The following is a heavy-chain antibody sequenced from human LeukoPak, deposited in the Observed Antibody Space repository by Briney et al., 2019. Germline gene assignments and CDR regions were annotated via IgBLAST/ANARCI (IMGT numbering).Heavy chain of an antibody. CDR3: ATDGPGEITMVRGVMGAY. J-gene: IGHJ4*02. Sequence: HTGGSLRLSCAASGFSFNTYAMSWVRQAPGKGLEWVSAISNTGGSTYYADSVKGRFTISRDKSKNTLSLQMNSLRAEDTAVYYCATDGPGEITMVRGVMGAYWGQGTLVTVSS. D-gene: IGHD3-10*01. CDR1: GFSFNTYA. CDR2: ISNTGGST. V-gene: IGHV3-23*01.